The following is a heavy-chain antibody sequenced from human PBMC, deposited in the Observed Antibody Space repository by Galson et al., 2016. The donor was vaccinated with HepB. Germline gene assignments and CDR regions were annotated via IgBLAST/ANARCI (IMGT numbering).Heavy chain of an antibody. D-gene: IGHD3-3*01. J-gene: IGHJ6*02. CDR2: IRSSSSTI. V-gene: IGHV3-48*02. CDR1: GFTFSNYS. CDR3: ARDRVSGDFWSGYYTGIGMDV. Sequence: SLRLSCAASGFTFSNYSMNWVRQAPGKGLEWVSYIRSSSSTIYYADSVKGRFTISRDNAKNPLYLQMNSLRDEDTAVYYCARDRVSGDFWSGYYTGIGMDVWGQGTTVTVSS.